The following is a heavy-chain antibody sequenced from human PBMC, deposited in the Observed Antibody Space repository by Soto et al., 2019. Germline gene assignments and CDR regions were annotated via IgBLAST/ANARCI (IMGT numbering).Heavy chain of an antibody. CDR1: GGSLSGYY. D-gene: IGHD5-12*01. CDR2: IKDGGYT. V-gene: IGHV4-34*01. J-gene: IGHJ4*02. Sequence: QVQLQQWGAGLLKPSETLSLNCAVNGGSLSGYYWSWIRQPPGKGLEWIGEIKDGGYTNYSPSLNRRATISSDTSNNQFSLRLNSVTAADTGLYYCARGQEGVVATHWDQGALVTVSS. CDR3: ARGQEGVVATH.